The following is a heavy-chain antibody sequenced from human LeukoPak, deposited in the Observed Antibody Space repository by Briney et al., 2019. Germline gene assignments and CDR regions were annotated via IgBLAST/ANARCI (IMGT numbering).Heavy chain of an antibody. Sequence: GGSLRLSCAASVFTSSSDAMHWVRQAPGKGREWVAVISYDGSNKYYADSAKGRFTISRDNSKNTLYLQMNSLRAEDTAVYYCARDRIAVAGTRYAFDIWGQGTMVTVSS. CDR3: ARDRIAVAGTRYAFDI. J-gene: IGHJ3*02. CDR1: VFTSSSDA. D-gene: IGHD6-19*01. V-gene: IGHV3-30*04. CDR2: ISYDGSNK.